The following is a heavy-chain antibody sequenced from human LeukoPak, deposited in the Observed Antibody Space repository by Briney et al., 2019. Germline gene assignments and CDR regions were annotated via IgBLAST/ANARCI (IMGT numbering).Heavy chain of an antibody. CDR3: ARRVLRYFDWSPIKYYFDY. V-gene: IGHV4-34*01. J-gene: IGHJ4*02. CDR1: GGSFSGYY. Sequence: PSETLSLTCAVYGGSFSGYYWSWIRQPPGKGLEWIGEINHSGSTNYNPSLKSRVTISVDTSKNQFSLKLSSVTAADTAVYYCARRVLRYFDWSPIKYYFDYWGQGTLVTVSS. D-gene: IGHD3-9*01. CDR2: INHSGST.